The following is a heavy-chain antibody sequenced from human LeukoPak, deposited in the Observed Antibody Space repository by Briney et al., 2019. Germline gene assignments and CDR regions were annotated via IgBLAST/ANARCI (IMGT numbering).Heavy chain of an antibody. V-gene: IGHV1-69*13. D-gene: IGHD2-2*01. CDR1: GGTFSSYA. CDR2: IIPIFGTA. Sequence: SVKVSCKASGGTFSSYAISWVRQAPGQGLEWMGGIIPIFGTANYAQKFQGRVTITADESTSTAYMELSSLRSEDTAVYYCASSPPPVVVVPAAMDWDYYYGMDVWGQGTTVTVSS. CDR3: ASSPPPVVVVPAAMDWDYYYGMDV. J-gene: IGHJ6*02.